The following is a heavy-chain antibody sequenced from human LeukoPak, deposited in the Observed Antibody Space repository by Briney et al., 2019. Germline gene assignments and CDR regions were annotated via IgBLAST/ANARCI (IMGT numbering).Heavy chain of an antibody. CDR1: GFTFSSYW. CDR3: AEDGEDGDYDSGNWFDP. V-gene: IGHV3-9*01. D-gene: IGHD4-17*01. CDR2: TSWNSGSI. J-gene: IGHJ5*02. Sequence: GGSLRLSCAASGFTFSSYWMHWVRQAPGKGLEWVSGTSWNSGSIGYADSVKGRFTISRDNAKNSLYLQMNSLRAEDTALYYCAEDGEDGDYDSGNWFDPWGQGTLVTVSS.